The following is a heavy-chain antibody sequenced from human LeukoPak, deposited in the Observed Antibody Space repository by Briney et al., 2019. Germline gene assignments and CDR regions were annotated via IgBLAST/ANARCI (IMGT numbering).Heavy chain of an antibody. V-gene: IGHV4-39*07. CDR3: ARINYYDSSGYLRDEYYFDY. CDR2: IYYSGST. CDR1: GGSISSSSYY. D-gene: IGHD3-22*01. J-gene: IGHJ4*02. Sequence: SETLSLTCTVSGGSISSSSYYWGWIRQPPGKGLEWIGSIYYSGSTYYSPSLKSRVTISVDTSKNQFSLRLRSVTAADTAVYYCARINYYDSSGYLRDEYYFDYWGQGTRVTVSS.